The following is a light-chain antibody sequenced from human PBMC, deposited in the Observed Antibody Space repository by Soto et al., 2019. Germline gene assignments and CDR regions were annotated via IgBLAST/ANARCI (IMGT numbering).Light chain of an antibody. CDR3: SSYTSSSALVL. J-gene: IGLJ3*02. CDR2: DVS. V-gene: IGLV2-14*03. Sequence: QSALTQPASVSGSPGQSITISCTGTSSDVGGYNYVSWYLQHPGKAPKLLIYDVSNRPSGISIRFSGSKSPNTASLTSSGLQAGDEADYYCSSYTSSSALVLFGGATQLTVL. CDR1: SSDVGGYNY.